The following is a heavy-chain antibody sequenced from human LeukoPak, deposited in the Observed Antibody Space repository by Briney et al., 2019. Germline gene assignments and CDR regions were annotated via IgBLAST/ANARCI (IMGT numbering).Heavy chain of an antibody. CDR1: GFTFSDFW. V-gene: IGHV3-7*01. CDR3: VRESRPGGAMGLYHNLDY. D-gene: IGHD1-1*01. Sequence: GGSLRLSCAGSGFTFSDFWMTWVRQTPGKGLEWVANIKEDGTEKNLVDSVKGRFTISRDNTKNSLFLEMNNLRGDDTAIYYCVRESRPGGAMGLYHNLDYWGQGTLVAVSS. CDR2: IKEDGTEK. J-gene: IGHJ4*02.